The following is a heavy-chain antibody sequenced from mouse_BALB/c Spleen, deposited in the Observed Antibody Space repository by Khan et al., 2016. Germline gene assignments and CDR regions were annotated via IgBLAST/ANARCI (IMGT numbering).Heavy chain of an antibody. J-gene: IGHJ2*01. D-gene: IGHD1-1*01. CDR3: ASYYGNNFDYFDY. CDR1: GYTFTSYW. V-gene: IGHV1-87*01. Sequence: QVQLLQPGAELARPGASVKLSCKASGYTFTSYWMQWVKQRPGQGLEWIGAIYPGDGDTRYTQKFKGKATLTADKSSSTAYMKRSSLASEDSAVYDCASYYGNNFDYFDYWGQGTTLTVSS. CDR2: IYPGDGDT.